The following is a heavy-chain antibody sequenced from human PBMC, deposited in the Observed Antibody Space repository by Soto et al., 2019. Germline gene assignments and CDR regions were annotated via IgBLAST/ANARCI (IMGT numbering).Heavy chain of an antibody. J-gene: IGHJ5*02. Sequence: QVQLQESGPGLVKPSQTLSLTCTVSGGSISSGGYYWSWIRQHPGKGLEWIGYIYYSGSTYDNPSLKSRVTISVHTSKNQFSLKLSSVTAADTAVYYCARDIAAAGTNWFDPWGQGTLVTVSS. CDR1: GGSISSGGYY. CDR2: IYYSGST. D-gene: IGHD6-13*01. CDR3: ARDIAAAGTNWFDP. V-gene: IGHV4-31*03.